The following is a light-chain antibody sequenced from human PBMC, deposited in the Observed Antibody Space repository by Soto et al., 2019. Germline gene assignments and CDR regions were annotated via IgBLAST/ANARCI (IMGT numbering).Light chain of an antibody. CDR1: QSVNNK. CDR2: GVS. V-gene: IGKV3-15*01. Sequence: EIALTQSPATLSLSPGERATLSCRAGQSVNNKLAWYQQKPGQAPRLLIYGVSTRATGIPARFSGSGSGTEFTLTISSLQSEDFALYYCQQFNNWPPVWTFGQGTKVEIK. J-gene: IGKJ1*01. CDR3: QQFNNWPPVWT.